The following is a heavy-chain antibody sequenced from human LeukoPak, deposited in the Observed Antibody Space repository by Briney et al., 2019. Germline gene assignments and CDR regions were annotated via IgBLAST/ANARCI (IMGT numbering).Heavy chain of an antibody. D-gene: IGHD3-22*01. V-gene: IGHV3-23*01. CDR2: ISGSGGST. J-gene: IGHJ4*02. CDR1: GFTFSSYA. CDR3: AKIPGHYYDSIGYYYY. Sequence: GGSLRLSCAASGFTFSSYAMSWVRQAPGKGLEWVSAISGSGGSTYYADSVKGRFTISRDNSKNTLYLQMNSLRAEDTAVYYCAKIPGHYYDSIGYYYYWGQGTLVTVSS.